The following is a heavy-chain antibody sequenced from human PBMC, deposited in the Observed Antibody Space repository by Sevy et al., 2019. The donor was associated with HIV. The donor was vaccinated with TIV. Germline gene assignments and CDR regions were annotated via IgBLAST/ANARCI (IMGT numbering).Heavy chain of an antibody. CDR1: GFTFGDYT. Sequence: GGSLRLSCTASGFTFGDYTVSWVRQAPGKGLEWVGFIRSKCYGGTIEYAASVKGGYTISKDTYKSIAYLQMNSLKTEDKALYFCTRVEGATDWGMDVWGQGTTVTVSS. J-gene: IGHJ6*02. CDR3: TRVEGATDWGMDV. D-gene: IGHD1-26*01. V-gene: IGHV3-49*04. CDR2: IRSKCYGGTI.